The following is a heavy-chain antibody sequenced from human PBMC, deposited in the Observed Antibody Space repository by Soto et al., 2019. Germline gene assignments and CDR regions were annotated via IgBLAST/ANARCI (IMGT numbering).Heavy chain of an antibody. Sequence: GGSLRLSCAASGFTFSSYWMHWVRQAPGKGLVWVSRINSDGSSTSYADSVKGRFTISRDNAKNTLYLQMNSLRAEDTAVYYCARGTLFPYYYYMDVWGKGTTVTVSS. J-gene: IGHJ6*03. CDR2: INSDGSST. V-gene: IGHV3-74*01. CDR1: GFTFSSYW. CDR3: ARGTLFPYYYYMDV.